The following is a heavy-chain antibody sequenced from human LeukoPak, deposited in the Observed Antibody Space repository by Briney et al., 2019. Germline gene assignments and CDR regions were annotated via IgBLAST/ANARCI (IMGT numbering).Heavy chain of an antibody. CDR2: IYYSGST. CDR3: ARLNLPFDY. J-gene: IGHJ4*02. CDR1: GGSISSSSYY. V-gene: IGHV4-39*01. Sequence: SETLSLTCTVSGGSISSSSYYWGWIRPPPGKGLEWIGSIYYSGSTYYNPSLKSRVTISVDTSKNQFSLKLSSVTAADTAVYYCARLNLPFDYWGQGTLVTVSS.